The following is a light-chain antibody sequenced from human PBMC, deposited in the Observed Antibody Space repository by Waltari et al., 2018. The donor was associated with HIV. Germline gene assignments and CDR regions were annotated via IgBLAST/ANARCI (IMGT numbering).Light chain of an antibody. V-gene: IGLV3-21*02. CDR1: DIGNKS. J-gene: IGLJ3*02. CDR2: ENS. Sequence: SYVLSQPPSVSVAPGQTARIPCWGNDIGNKSVHWYQQRAGQAPVLVVYENSDRPSVIPERFAGSYSENTATLCISRVDAGDEAGDEADYYCQVCDTSLDHPLFGGGTKLTVL. CDR3: QVCDTSLDHPL.